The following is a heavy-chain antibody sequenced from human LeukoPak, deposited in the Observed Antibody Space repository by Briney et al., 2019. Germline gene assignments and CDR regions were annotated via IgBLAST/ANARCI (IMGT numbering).Heavy chain of an antibody. J-gene: IGHJ4*02. D-gene: IGHD5-12*01. V-gene: IGHV3-21*01. CDR1: GFTFSSYA. CDR3: ARVGGYDLLAADYFDY. Sequence: GGSLRLSCAASGFTFSSYAMHWVRQAPGKGLEWVSSISSSSSYIYYADSVKGRFTISRDNAKNSLYLQMNSLRAEDTAVYYCARVGGYDLLAADYFDYWGQGTLVTVSS. CDR2: ISSSSSYI.